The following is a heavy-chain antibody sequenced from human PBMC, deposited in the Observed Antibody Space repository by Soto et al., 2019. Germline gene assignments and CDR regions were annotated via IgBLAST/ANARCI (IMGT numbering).Heavy chain of an antibody. Sequence: EVQLLESGGGLVQPGGSLRLSCAASGFTFSSYAMSWVRQAPGKGLEWVSAISGSGGSTYYADSVQGRCTISRDNSKNTLYLQMNSLSAEDTAVYYCAKHPRYCSGGSCYKGFDPWCQGTLVTVSS. CDR3: AKHPRYCSGGSCYKGFDP. CDR1: GFTFSSYA. J-gene: IGHJ5*02. V-gene: IGHV3-23*01. CDR2: ISGSGGST. D-gene: IGHD2-15*01.